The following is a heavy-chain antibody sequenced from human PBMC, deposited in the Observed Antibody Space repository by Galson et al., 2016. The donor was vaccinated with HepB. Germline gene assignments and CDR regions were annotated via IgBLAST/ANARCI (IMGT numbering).Heavy chain of an antibody. Sequence: SETLSLTCTVSGGSSSSFYWSWIRQPPGKRPEWIGHIFHTGRPTYTRSLKSRVTISVDTSKNQVSLKLSSVTAADTALYYCARQTSVLTGSAFDIWGQGTMVTVSS. CDR1: GGSSSSFY. CDR2: IFHTGRP. D-gene: IGHD4-23*01. CDR3: ARQTSVLTGSAFDI. J-gene: IGHJ3*02. V-gene: IGHV4-59*08.